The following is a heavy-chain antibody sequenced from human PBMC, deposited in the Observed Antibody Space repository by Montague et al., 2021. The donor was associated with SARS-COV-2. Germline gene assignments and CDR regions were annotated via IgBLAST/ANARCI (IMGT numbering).Heavy chain of an antibody. Sequence: PALVKPTQTLTLTCTFSGSSLSTSGVGVGWIRQPPGKALEWLALIYWDDDKRYSPSLKSRLTITKDTSKNQVVLTMTNMGPVDTATYYCAHRPLLALKGQFDYWGQGTLVTVSS. CDR2: IYWDDDK. CDR1: GSSLSTSGVG. CDR3: AHRPLLALKGQFDY. V-gene: IGHV2-5*02. D-gene: IGHD3-3*02. J-gene: IGHJ4*02.